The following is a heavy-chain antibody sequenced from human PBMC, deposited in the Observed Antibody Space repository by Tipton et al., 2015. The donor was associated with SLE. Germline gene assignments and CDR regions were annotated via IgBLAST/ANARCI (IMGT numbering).Heavy chain of an antibody. Sequence: SLRLSCPIPEDKFRDYIVRWVRQAPGKGLEWVSSISSSSNFTYYSHSVRGRFIISRDNAKKSLYLQMNSLRAEDTGLYFCVRDPGGYSSSWYKFYYYGMDVWGQGTTVTVSS. V-gene: IGHV3-21*03. CDR3: VRDPGGYSSSWYKFYYYGMDV. CDR2: ISSSSNFT. CDR1: EDKFRDYI. J-gene: IGHJ6*02. D-gene: IGHD6-13*01.